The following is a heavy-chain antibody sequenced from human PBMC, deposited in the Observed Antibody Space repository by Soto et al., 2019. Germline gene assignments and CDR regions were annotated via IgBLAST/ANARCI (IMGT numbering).Heavy chain of an antibody. CDR2: FDPEDGET. CDR1: GYTLTELS. CDR3: ATDGYSGYALLVRPFDP. J-gene: IGHJ5*02. Sequence: ASVKVSCKVSGYTLTELSMHWVRQAPGKGLEWMGGFDPEDGETIYAQKFQGRVTMTEDTSTDTAYMELSSLRSEDTAVYYCATDGYSGYALLVRPFDPWGQGTLVTVSS. V-gene: IGHV1-24*01. D-gene: IGHD5-12*01.